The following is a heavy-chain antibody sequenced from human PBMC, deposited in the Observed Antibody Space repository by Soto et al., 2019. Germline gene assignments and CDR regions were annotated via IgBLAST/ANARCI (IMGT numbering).Heavy chain of an antibody. CDR1: GYTFSSHH. J-gene: IGHJ6*02. CDR3: ETLPLSKYQQLTTPEEAPVHV. D-gene: IGHD4-4*01. V-gene: IGHV1-46*01. Sequence: QVQLVQSGAEVKKPGASVKVSCKGSGYTFSSHHIHWVRQAPGRGLEWMGIVNPGGDKIICAQELQGRVTGTRDTSTSTVNMELNSLRSHDTAVYYCETLPLSKYQQLTTPEEAPVHVWGQGTTVIVSS. CDR2: VNPGGDKI.